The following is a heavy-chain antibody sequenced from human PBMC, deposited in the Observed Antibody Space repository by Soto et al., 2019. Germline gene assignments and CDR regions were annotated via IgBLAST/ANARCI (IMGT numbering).Heavy chain of an antibody. Sequence: ASVKVSCKASGYTFTGYAMHWGRQAPGQRLEWMGWINAGNGNTKYSQKFQARVTINRDTSASTAYMELSSLRSEDTAVNYCARARASSGTYLDYLDSCGQGTLVTVSS. CDR2: INAGNGNT. CDR3: ARARASSGTYLDYLDS. CDR1: GYTFTGYA. J-gene: IGHJ4*02. V-gene: IGHV1-3*01. D-gene: IGHD3-22*01.